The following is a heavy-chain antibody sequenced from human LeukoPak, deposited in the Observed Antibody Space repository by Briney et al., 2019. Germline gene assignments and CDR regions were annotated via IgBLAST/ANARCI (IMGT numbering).Heavy chain of an antibody. Sequence: GGSLRLSCAASGFTFSSYAMSWARQAPGKGLEWVSYISSSGSTIYYADSVKGRFTISRDNAKNSLYLQMNSLRAEDTAVYYCARDLRIAAAGNFYYYYGMDVWGQGTTVTVSS. D-gene: IGHD6-13*01. CDR3: ARDLRIAAAGNFYYYYGMDV. CDR2: ISSSGSTI. CDR1: GFTFSSYA. J-gene: IGHJ6*02. V-gene: IGHV3-48*04.